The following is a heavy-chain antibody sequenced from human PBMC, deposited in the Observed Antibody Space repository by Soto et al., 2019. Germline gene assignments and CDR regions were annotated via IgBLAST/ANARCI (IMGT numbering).Heavy chain of an antibody. CDR2: INAGNGNT. CDR1: GYTFTSYP. J-gene: IGHJ6*02. Sequence: QVQLVQSGAEVKKPGASVRVSCKASGYTFTSYPMHWVRQAPGQRLEWMGWINAGNGNTKYSQTFQGRVTITRDTSARTAYRELSSLRSEDTAVYYCARRGGSAPPEDYSYYYGMDVWGQGTTVNVSS. D-gene: IGHD2-15*01. CDR3: ARRGGSAPPEDYSYYYGMDV. V-gene: IGHV1-3*01.